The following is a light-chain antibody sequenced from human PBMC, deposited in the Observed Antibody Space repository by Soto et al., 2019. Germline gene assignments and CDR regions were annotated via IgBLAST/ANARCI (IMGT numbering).Light chain of an antibody. Sequence: EVVMTQSPATLSVSPGERATLSCRASQSVGSDLSWYQQQPGHAPRLLIYGASTRATGIPARFSGSASGTEFTPTITGLQSQDFAVYYCQQYKNWPPISFGQGTRLEIK. CDR2: GAS. CDR1: QSVGSD. V-gene: IGKV3-15*01. CDR3: QQYKNWPPIS. J-gene: IGKJ5*01.